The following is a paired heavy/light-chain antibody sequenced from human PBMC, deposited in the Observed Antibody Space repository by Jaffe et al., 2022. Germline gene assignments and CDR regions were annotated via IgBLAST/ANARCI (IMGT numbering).Light chain of an antibody. CDR3: HQTSGLPRT. V-gene: IGKV6-21*02. CDR2: YAS. Sequence: EIVLTQSPDFQSVTAKEKVTITCRASQSIASSLHWYQQKPDQSPKLLIKYASQSIPGVPSRFRGGGSGTDFTLTINGLEAEDAATYYCHQTSGLPRTFGQGTKVEIK. J-gene: IGKJ1*01. CDR1: QSIASS.
Heavy chain of an antibody. Sequence: EVQLVESGGGLVQPGGSLRLSCVASGFTFSAYWMSWVRQAPGKGLEWVANIKEDESEKSYVDSIKGRFTISRDNAKSAVFLQMNSLTDDDTAMYFCARQVYGDYVDYWGQGTLVTVSS. CDR1: GFTFSAYW. V-gene: IGHV3-7*01. D-gene: IGHD4-17*01. J-gene: IGHJ4*02. CDR2: IKEDESEK. CDR3: ARQVYGDYVDY.